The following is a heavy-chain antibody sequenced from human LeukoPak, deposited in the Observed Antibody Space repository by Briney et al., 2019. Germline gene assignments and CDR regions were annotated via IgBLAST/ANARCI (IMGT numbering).Heavy chain of an antibody. CDR3: ARLAARVDY. V-gene: IGHV4-61*02. CDR2: IYTSGST. CDR1: GGSISSGSYY. D-gene: IGHD6-6*01. J-gene: IGHJ4*02. Sequence: SQTLSLTCTVSGGSISSGSYYWSWIRQPAGKGLEWIGRIYTSGSTNYNPSLKSRVTISVDTSKNQFSLKLSSVTAADTAVYYCARLAARVDYWGQGTLVTVSS.